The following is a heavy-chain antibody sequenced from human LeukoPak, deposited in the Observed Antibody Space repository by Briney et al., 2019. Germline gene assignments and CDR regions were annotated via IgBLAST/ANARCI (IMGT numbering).Heavy chain of an antibody. CDR3: ARARYYYDSSGYSHFDY. CDR2: IIPIFGTA. Sequence: SVKVSCKASGYTFTSYYMHWVRQAPGQGLEWMGGIIPIFGTANYAQKFQGRVTITADESTSTAYMELSSLRSEDTAVYYCARARYYYDSSGYSHFDYWGQGTLVTVSS. J-gene: IGHJ4*02. D-gene: IGHD3-22*01. V-gene: IGHV1-69*13. CDR1: GYTFTSYY.